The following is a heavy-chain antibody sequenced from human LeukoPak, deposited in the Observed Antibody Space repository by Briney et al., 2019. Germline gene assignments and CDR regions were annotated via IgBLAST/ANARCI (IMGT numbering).Heavy chain of an antibody. V-gene: IGHV4-34*01. CDR2: INHSGST. J-gene: IGHJ4*02. CDR3: ARGPMTVGASPFDY. D-gene: IGHD1-26*01. Sequence: GSLRLSCAASGFTLSTYSMNWVRQAPGKGLEWIGEINHSGSTNYNPSLKSRVTISVDTSKNQFSLKLSSVTAADTAVYYCARGPMTVGASPFDYWGQGTLVTVSS. CDR1: GFTLSTYS.